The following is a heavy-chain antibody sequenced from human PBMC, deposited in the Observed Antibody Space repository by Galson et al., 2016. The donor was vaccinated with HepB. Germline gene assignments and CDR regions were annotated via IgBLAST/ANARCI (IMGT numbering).Heavy chain of an antibody. Sequence: SLRLSCAASGFIFSEFYMAWIRQAPGKGLEWVSQISSTGTTTHSADSVKGRFTISRDNTKNSLYLQMNSLRAEDTAVDYCARDHRRWNYDPDAFDMWGQGTMVTVSS. CDR3: ARDHRRWNYDPDAFDM. V-gene: IGHV3-11*01. J-gene: IGHJ3*02. CDR1: GFIFSEFY. CDR2: ISSTGTTT. D-gene: IGHD1-7*01.